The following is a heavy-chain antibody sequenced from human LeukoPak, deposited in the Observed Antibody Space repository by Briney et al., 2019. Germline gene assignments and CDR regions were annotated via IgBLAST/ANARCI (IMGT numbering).Heavy chain of an antibody. CDR3: TTGSRGWFDP. CDR1: GFNVSNSY. CDR2: IKSKTDGGTT. V-gene: IGHV3-15*01. D-gene: IGHD2-2*01. Sequence: GGSLRLSCAASGFNVSNSYMSWVRQAPGKGLEWVGRIKSKTDGGTTDYAAPVKGRFTISRDDSKNTLYLQMNSLKTEDTAVYYCTTGSRGWFDPWGQGTLVTVSS. J-gene: IGHJ5*02.